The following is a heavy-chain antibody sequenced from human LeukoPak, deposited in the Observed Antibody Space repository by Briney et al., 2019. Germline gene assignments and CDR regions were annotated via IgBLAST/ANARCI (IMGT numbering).Heavy chain of an antibody. CDR2: IWYDGSNK. V-gene: IGHV3-33*01. D-gene: IGHD3-22*01. J-gene: IGHJ4*02. CDR3: ARDGDYYDSSGHFDY. Sequence: GGSLRLSCAASEFTFSSYGMHWVRQAPGKGLEWVAVIWYDGSNKYYADSVKGRFTISRDNSKNTVYLQMNSLRVEDTAVYYCARDGDYYDSSGHFDYWGQGTLVTVSS. CDR1: EFTFSSYG.